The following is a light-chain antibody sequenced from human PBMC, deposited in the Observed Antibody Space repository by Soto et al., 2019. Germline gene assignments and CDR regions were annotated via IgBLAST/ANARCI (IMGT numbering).Light chain of an antibody. J-gene: IGKJ1*01. Sequence: ENQMTQSGSTLTASIGDRVTITCRASQSLDNCLAWYQQKPGKAPKLLIYDVSSLESGVPPRFSGSGSGTDFTLAISSLQPEDSATYYCLQDINYPWTFGQGTKVDTK. V-gene: IGKV1-5*01. CDR3: LQDINYPWT. CDR2: DVS. CDR1: QSLDNC.